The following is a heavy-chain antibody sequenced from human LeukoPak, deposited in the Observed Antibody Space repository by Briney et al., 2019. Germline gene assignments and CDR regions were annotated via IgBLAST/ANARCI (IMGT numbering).Heavy chain of an antibody. Sequence: GGSLRLSCAASGFTFSSYGMHWVRQAPGKGLEWVAVIWYDGSNKYYADSVKGRFTISRDNSKNTLYLQMNSLRAEDTAVYYCARDRDIVVVPAAIRAPYYFDYWGQGTLVTVSS. CDR2: IWYDGSNK. V-gene: IGHV3-33*01. J-gene: IGHJ4*02. D-gene: IGHD2-2*02. CDR1: GFTFSSYG. CDR3: ARDRDIVVVPAAIRAPYYFDY.